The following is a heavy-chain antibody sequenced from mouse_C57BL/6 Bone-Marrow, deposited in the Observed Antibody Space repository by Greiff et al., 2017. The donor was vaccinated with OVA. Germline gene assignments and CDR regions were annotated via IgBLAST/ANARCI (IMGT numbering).Heavy chain of an antibody. V-gene: IGHV5-17*01. D-gene: IGHD2-1*01. CDR3: ARRIYYPWYFDV. J-gene: IGHJ1*03. CDR2: ISSGSSTI. CDR1: GFTFSDYG. Sequence: DVMLVESGGGLVKPGGSLKLSCAASGFTFSDYGMHWVRQAPEKGLEWVAYISSGSSTIYYADTVKGRFTISRDNAKNTLFLQMTSLRSEDTAMYYCARRIYYPWYFDVWGTGTTVTVSS.